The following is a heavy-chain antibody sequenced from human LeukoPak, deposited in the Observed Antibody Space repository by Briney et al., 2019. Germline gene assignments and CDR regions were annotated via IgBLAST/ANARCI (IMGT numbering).Heavy chain of an antibody. CDR3: ARWSKVVRGPPYYFDY. J-gene: IGHJ4*02. V-gene: IGHV1-2*02. CDR1: GYTFTGYY. Sequence: ASVKVSCKASGYTFTGYYMHWVRQAPGQGLEWMGWINPNSGGTNYAQKFQGRVTMTRDTSISTAYIELSRLRSDDTAVYYCARWSKVVRGPPYYFDYWGQGTLVTVSS. D-gene: IGHD3-10*01. CDR2: INPNSGGT.